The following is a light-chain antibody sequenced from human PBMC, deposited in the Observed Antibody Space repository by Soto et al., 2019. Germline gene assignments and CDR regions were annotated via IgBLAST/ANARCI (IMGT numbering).Light chain of an antibody. V-gene: IGKV1-12*01. J-gene: IGKJ4*01. CDR3: QQADSFPLP. Sequence: DIQLTQSPSSVSASIGDRVTISCRASQSIYKWLVWYQQKPGKAPKLLIYAASSLQSGVPSRFSGSGYGTEFTLTISILQPEDSATYYCQQADSFPLPFGGGTEVAI. CDR2: AAS. CDR1: QSIYKW.